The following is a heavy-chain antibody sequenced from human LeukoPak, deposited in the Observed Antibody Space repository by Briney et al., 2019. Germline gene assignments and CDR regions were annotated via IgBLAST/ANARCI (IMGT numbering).Heavy chain of an antibody. D-gene: IGHD4-17*01. V-gene: IGHV3-7*01. Sequence: PGGSLRLSCAASGFTFSNYWMSWVRQAPGKGLEWVANIKQDGSEKYYVDSVKGRFTISRDNAKNSLYLQMNTLRAEDTAVYYCARDFTIPDYGDYDAFDIWGQGTMVTVSS. CDR3: ARDFTIPDYGDYDAFDI. CDR2: IKQDGSEK. J-gene: IGHJ3*02. CDR1: GFTFSNYW.